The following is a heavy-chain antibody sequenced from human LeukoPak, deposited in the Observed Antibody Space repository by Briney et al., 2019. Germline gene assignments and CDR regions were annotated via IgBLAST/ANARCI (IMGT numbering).Heavy chain of an antibody. CDR2: ISSSSSYI. V-gene: IGHV3-21*04. J-gene: IGHJ3*02. D-gene: IGHD3-3*01. CDR1: GFTVSSNY. Sequence: PGGSLRLSCAASGFTVSSNYMSWVRQAPGKGLEWVSSISSSSSYIYYADSVKGRFTISRDNAKNSLYLQMNSLRAEDTAVYYCARDWGDFWSGTDAFDIWGQGTMVTVSS. CDR3: ARDWGDFWSGTDAFDI.